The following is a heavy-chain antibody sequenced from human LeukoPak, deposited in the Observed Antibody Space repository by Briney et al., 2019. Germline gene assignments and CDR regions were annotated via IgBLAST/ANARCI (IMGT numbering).Heavy chain of an antibody. D-gene: IGHD2-8*01. CDR1: GGSISSSSYY. Sequence: ETLSLTCTVSGGSISSSSYYWGWIRQPPGKGLEWVSHINSDGSSSNYADSVKGRFSISRDNAKNTLYLQMNSLRAEDTAVYYCARDGQCIDYWGQGTLVTVSS. J-gene: IGHJ4*02. V-gene: IGHV3-74*01. CDR2: INSDGSSS. CDR3: ARDGQCIDY.